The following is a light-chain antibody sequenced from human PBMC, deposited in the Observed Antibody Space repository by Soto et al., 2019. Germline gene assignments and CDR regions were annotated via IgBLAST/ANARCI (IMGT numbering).Light chain of an antibody. J-gene: IGKJ1*01. Sequence: EIVLTQSPGTLSLSPGERATLSCRASQSVSSNYLAWYQQKRGQAPRLLIYGASSRATGIPTRFSGSGSGKDCTLTISRLEPEDFAVYYCQQYDTSPRTFGQGTKVEI. CDR2: GAS. V-gene: IGKV3-20*01. CDR1: QSVSSNY. CDR3: QQYDTSPRT.